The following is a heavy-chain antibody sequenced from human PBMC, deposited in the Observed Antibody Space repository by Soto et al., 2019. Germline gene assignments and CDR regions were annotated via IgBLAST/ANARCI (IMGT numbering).Heavy chain of an antibody. CDR3: ARLDGSLTTYYYYGMDV. D-gene: IGHD3-10*01. J-gene: IGHJ6*02. Sequence: SETLSLTCTVSGGSISSSVSYWGWIRQPPGKGLEWIGSIYYSGSTYYNTSLKSRVTISVDTSKNQFSLKLSSVTAADTAVYYCARLDGSLTTYYYYGMDVWGQGTTVTVSS. V-gene: IGHV4-39*01. CDR2: IYYSGST. CDR1: GGSISSSVSY.